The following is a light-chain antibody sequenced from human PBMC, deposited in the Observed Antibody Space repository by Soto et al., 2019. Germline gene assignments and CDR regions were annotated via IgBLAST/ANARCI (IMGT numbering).Light chain of an antibody. CDR3: QQYNSYST. Sequence: DIQMTQSPSTLSASVGDRVTITCRAGQSISNWLAWYQQKPGKAPKLLIYDASSLESGVPSRFSGGGFGTEFTLTISSLQPDDFGTYYCQQYNSYSTFGQGTKVDI. V-gene: IGKV1-5*01. J-gene: IGKJ1*01. CDR1: QSISNW. CDR2: DAS.